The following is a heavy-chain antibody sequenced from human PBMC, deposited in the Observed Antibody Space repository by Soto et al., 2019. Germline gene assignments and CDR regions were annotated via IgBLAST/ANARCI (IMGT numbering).Heavy chain of an antibody. D-gene: IGHD2-15*01. CDR1: GGSISSSSYY. V-gene: IGHV4-39*01. CDR2: IYYSGST. CDR3: ARLDIVVVVAATYNWFDP. J-gene: IGHJ5*02. Sequence: QLQLQESGPGLVKPSETLSLTCTVSGGSISSSSYYWGWIRQPPGKGLEWIGSIYYSGSTYYNPSLKSRLTISVDTSKNQFSLKLSSVTAADTAVYYCARLDIVVVVAATYNWFDPWGQGTLVTVSS.